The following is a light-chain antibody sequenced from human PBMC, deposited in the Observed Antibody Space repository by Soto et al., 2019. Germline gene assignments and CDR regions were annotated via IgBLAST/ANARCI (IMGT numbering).Light chain of an antibody. V-gene: IGKV3-15*01. CDR1: QSVASN. Sequence: VMTQSPASLSVSPGESVTLSCRASQSVASNLACYQQKPGQAPRLLIYGTSTRATGVPARFSGSGSGTEFTLTITSLQSEDFAVYYCQQYHNWPPGLTFGGGTKVDI. CDR3: QQYHNWPPGLT. J-gene: IGKJ4*01. CDR2: GTS.